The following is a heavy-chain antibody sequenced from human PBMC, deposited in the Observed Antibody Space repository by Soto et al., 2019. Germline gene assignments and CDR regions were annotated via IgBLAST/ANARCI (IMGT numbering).Heavy chain of an antibody. J-gene: IGHJ3*02. V-gene: IGHV3-23*01. CDR1: GFTFSSYA. D-gene: IGHD2-2*01. Sequence: GGSLRLSCAASGFTFSSYAMSWVRQAPGKGLEWVSAISGSGGSTYYADSVKGRFTISRDNSKNTLYLQMNSLRAEDTAVYYCAKDNKGCSSTSCYDLIDAFDIWGQGTMVTVSS. CDR2: ISGSGGST. CDR3: AKDNKGCSSTSCYDLIDAFDI.